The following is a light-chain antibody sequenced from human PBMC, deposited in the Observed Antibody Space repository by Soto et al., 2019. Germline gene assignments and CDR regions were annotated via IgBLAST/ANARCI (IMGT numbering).Light chain of an antibody. Sequence: DIQMTQSPSTLSASVGDRVTITCRASQSISSWLAWYQQKPGKAPKLLIYDASSLESGVPSRFSGSGSGTEFSRTISSLQPDDFATYYCQQYGSSVTFGPGTKVEIK. V-gene: IGKV1-5*01. CDR2: DAS. CDR1: QSISSW. CDR3: QQYGSSVT. J-gene: IGKJ3*01.